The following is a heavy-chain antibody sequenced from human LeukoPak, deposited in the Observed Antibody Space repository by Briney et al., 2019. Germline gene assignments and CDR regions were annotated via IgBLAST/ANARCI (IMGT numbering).Heavy chain of an antibody. V-gene: IGHV3-23*01. Sequence: ALTLSRPSCLCTLSNYAMSGVRPAACREVEWVSAISGSGGSTYYADSVKGRFTISRGNSKNTLYLQMNSLRAEDTAVYHCAKNWGLTTTWGQGTLVTVSS. J-gene: IGHJ5*02. CDR1: LCTLSNYA. CDR3: AKNWGLTTT. CDR2: ISGSGGST. D-gene: IGHD3-22*01.